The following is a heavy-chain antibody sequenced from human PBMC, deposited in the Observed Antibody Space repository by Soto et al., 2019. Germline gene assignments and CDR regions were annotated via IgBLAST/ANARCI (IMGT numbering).Heavy chain of an antibody. D-gene: IGHD3-3*01. CDR3: AKGLRFLEWLSSDYYYGMDV. CDR1: GFTFSSYA. J-gene: IGHJ6*02. CDR2: ISGSGGST. Sequence: VGSVRLSCAASGFTFSSYATSWVRQAPGKGLEWVSAISGSGGSTYYADSVKGRFTISRDNSKNTLYLQMNSLRAEDTAVYYCAKGLRFLEWLSSDYYYGMDVWGQGTTVTVSS. V-gene: IGHV3-23*01.